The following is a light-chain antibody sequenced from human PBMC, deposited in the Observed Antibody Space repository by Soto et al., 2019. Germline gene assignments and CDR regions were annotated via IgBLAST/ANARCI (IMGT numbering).Light chain of an antibody. CDR1: QDIGRS. V-gene: IGKV1-16*01. J-gene: IGKJ4*01. Sequence: DIQMTQSPSSLSASVGDRVTITCRASQDIGRSFAWFQQKPGQAPKSLVYDAFILQSGVPSRITDSGSGTNFPLTISCLQPEDFATYYCQQYDSYPYIFGGGTKVEIK. CDR2: DAF. CDR3: QQYDSYPYI.